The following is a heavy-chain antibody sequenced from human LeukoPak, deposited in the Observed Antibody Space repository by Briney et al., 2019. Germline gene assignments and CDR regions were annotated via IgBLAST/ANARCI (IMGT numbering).Heavy chain of an antibody. Sequence: GASVKVSCKASGYTFTSYYMHWVRQAPGQGLEWMGIINPSGGSTSYAQKFQGRVTMTRDMSTSTVYMELSSLRSEDTAVYYCARDLGRSGSYMAFDIWGQGTMVTVSS. J-gene: IGHJ3*02. CDR2: INPSGGST. CDR1: GYTFTSYY. D-gene: IGHD1-26*01. V-gene: IGHV1-46*01. CDR3: ARDLGRSGSYMAFDI.